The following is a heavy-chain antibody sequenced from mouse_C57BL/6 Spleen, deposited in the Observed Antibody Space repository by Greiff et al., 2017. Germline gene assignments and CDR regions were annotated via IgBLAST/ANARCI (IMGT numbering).Heavy chain of an antibody. CDR1: GYTFTSYW. Sequence: VQLQQPGAELVKPGASVKLSCKASGYTFTSYWMQWVKQRPGQGLEWIGEIDPSDSYTNYNQKFKGKATLTVDTSSSTAYMQLSSLTSEDSAVYYCARRGTTVVADYWGKGTTLTVSS. D-gene: IGHD1-1*01. J-gene: IGHJ2*01. CDR2: IDPSDSYT. V-gene: IGHV1-50*01. CDR3: ARRGTTVVADY.